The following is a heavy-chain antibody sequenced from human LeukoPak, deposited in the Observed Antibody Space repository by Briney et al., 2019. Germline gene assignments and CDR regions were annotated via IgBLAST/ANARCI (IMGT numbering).Heavy chain of an antibody. CDR2: ISGSGGST. CDR3: AERGPSNWFDP. V-gene: IGHV3-23*01. J-gene: IGHJ5*02. Sequence: GGSLRLSCAASGFTFSSYAMSWVRQAPGKGLEWVSAISGSGGSTYYADSVKGRFTISRDNSKNTPYPQMNSLRAEDTAVYYCAERGPSNWFDPWGQGTLVTVSS. CDR1: GFTFSSYA. D-gene: IGHD3-10*01.